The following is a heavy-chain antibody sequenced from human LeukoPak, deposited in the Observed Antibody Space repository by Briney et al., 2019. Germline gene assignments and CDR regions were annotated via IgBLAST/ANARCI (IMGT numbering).Heavy chain of an antibody. Sequence: GGSLRLSCAASGFTFSSYSMNWVRQAPGKGLEWVSYISSSSSTIYYADSVKGRFTISRDNAKNSLYLQVNSLRAEDTAVYYCARERRIAVAGKYFDLWGRGTLVTVSS. V-gene: IGHV3-48*04. CDR1: GFTFSSYS. D-gene: IGHD6-19*01. CDR2: ISSSSSTI. CDR3: ARERRIAVAGKYFDL. J-gene: IGHJ2*01.